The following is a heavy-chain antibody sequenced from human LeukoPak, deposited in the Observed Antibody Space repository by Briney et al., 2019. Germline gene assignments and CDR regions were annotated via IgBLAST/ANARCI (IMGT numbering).Heavy chain of an antibody. CDR1: GFTFSSYW. D-gene: IGHD3-22*01. CDR3: AKDGLKDSSGWNFDY. V-gene: IGHV3-7*01. CDR2: IKQDGSNK. Sequence: PGGSLRLSCAASGFTFSSYWMSWVRQAPGKGLEWVANIKQDGSNKYYADSVKGRFTISRDNSKNTLYLQMNSLRAEDTAVYYCAKDGLKDSSGWNFDYWGQGTLVTVSS. J-gene: IGHJ4*02.